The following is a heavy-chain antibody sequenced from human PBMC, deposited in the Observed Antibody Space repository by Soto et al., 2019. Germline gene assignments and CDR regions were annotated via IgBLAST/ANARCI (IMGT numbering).Heavy chain of an antibody. CDR1: GHAVSDSS. V-gene: IGHV4-59*02. J-gene: IGHJ5*02. Sequence: PSETLSLTCTVSGHAVSDSSCSRIRLPPGKRLEWIGSISYSGSTNYNPSLKSRVTISVDTSKNQFSLKLSSVTAADTAVYYCARVTPGGWFDPWGQGTLVPVSS. D-gene: IGHD4-4*01. CDR2: ISYSGST. CDR3: ARVTPGGWFDP.